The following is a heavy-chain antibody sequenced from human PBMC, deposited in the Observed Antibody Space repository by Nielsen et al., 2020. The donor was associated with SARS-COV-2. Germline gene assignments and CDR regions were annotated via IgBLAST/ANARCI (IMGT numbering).Heavy chain of an antibody. D-gene: IGHD3-22*01. CDR1: GFTFSSYG. V-gene: IGHV3-30*18. CDR2: ISYDGSNK. CDR3: ANDYYDSSGYYNDFP. Sequence: GESLKISCAASGFTFSSYGMHWVRQAPGKGLEWVAVISYDGSNKYYADSVKGRFTISRDNSKNTLYLQMNSLRAEDTAVYYCANDYYDSSGYYNDFPWGQGTLVTVSS. J-gene: IGHJ4*02.